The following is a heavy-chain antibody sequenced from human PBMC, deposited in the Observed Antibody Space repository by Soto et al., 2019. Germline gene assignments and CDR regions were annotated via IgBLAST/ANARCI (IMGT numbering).Heavy chain of an antibody. CDR3: ARDMRKDYYGSGSYYNRYYYYGMDV. J-gene: IGHJ6*02. V-gene: IGHV3-21*01. CDR1: GFTFSSYS. D-gene: IGHD3-10*01. CDR2: ISSSSSYI. Sequence: LRLSCAASGFTFSSYSMNWVRQAPGKGLEWVSSISSSSSYIYYADSVKGRFTISRDNAKNSLYLQMNSLRAEDTAVYYCARDMRKDYYGSGSYYNRYYYYGMDVWGQGTTVTVSS.